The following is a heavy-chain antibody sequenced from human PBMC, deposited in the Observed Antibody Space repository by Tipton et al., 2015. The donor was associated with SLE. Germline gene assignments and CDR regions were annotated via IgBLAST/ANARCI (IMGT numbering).Heavy chain of an antibody. D-gene: IGHD3-22*01. Sequence: GLVKPSETLSLSCDVSGFSISSGYYWGWIRQPPGKGLEWIGSISQSGSAYYNASPKSRISMSIDTLKNQVFLRLNSVTAADTAAYYCARHDYDDNGYYMHYFDYWGQGTLVTVSS. CDR1: GFSISSGYY. J-gene: IGHJ4*02. CDR3: ARHDYDDNGYYMHYFDY. CDR2: ISQSGSA. V-gene: IGHV4-38-2*01.